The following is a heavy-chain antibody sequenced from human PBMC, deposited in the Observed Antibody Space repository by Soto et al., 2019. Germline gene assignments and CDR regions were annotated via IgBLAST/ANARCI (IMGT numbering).Heavy chain of an antibody. CDR3: ARGPDTSMFMVVYYYCGMDV. CDR1: GYTLTDLS. J-gene: IGHJ6*02. V-gene: IGHV1-24*01. CDR2: FDPEDGET. Sequence: ASVNVSCPVSGYTLTDLSMHWVRQAPGKGLEWVGGFDPEDGETIYAQKFQGRVTMTEDTSTDTAYMELSSLRSEDTAVYYCARGPDTSMFMVVYYYCGMDVWCQGITVSV. D-gene: IGHD5-18*01.